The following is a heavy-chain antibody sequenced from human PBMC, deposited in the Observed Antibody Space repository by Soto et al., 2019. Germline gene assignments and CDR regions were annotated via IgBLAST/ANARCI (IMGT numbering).Heavy chain of an antibody. CDR3: AREGIAESGPNYYDF. J-gene: IGHJ4*02. V-gene: IGHV3-30-3*01. CDR1: GFTFKHNA. CDR2: ISYDGSTK. D-gene: IGHD6-13*01. Sequence: QVQLVESGGGVVQPGRSLTIFCTASGFTFKHNAMHWIRQAPAKGLEWVADISYDGSTKNYADSVKGRFTISRDNSKKTLSLQMSALKGEDTATYYCAREGIAESGPNYYDFWGQGTLVDGSS.